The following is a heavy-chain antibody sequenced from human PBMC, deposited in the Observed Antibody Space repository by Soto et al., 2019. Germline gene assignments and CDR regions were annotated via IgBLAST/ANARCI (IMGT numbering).Heavy chain of an antibody. CDR2: ISGSGGSNT. Sequence: GGSLRLSCAASGFTFSSYAMSWVRQAPGKGLEWVSAISGSGGSNTFYADSVKGRFTISRDNSKNTLLLQMNSLGAEDTAVYYCAKDSNKYSSSLRGRYFDYWGQGIGVTVSS. D-gene: IGHD4-4*01. J-gene: IGHJ4*02. CDR3: AKDSNKYSSSLRGRYFDY. V-gene: IGHV3-23*01. CDR1: GFTFSSYA.